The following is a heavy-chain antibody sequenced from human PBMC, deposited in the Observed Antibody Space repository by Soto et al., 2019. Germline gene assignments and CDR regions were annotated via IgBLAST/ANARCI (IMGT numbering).Heavy chain of an antibody. V-gene: IGHV1-18*01. CDR3: ARDLDGSGSYFTNY. CDR1: GYTFSSIG. CDR2: ISPHKGDT. Sequence: VASVKVSCKTSGYTFSSIGISWVRQAPGQGLEWMGWISPHKGDTYYAQRLQGRVTMTTDTSTNTAYMELRSLRSDDTAVYFCARDLDGSGSYFTNYWGPGTLVTVSS. J-gene: IGHJ4*02. D-gene: IGHD3-10*01.